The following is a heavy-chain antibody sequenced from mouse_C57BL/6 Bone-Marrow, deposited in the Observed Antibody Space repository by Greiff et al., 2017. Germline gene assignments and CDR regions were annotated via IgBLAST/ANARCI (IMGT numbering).Heavy chain of an antibody. Sequence: VQLKESGPELVKPGASVKMSCKASGYTFTDYNMHWVKQSHGKSLEWIGYINPNNGGTSYNQKLKGKATLTVNKASSTVYLELPRLTSEVSAVYYCARGRSRSPLDYWGQGTTLTVSA. CDR1: GYTFTDYN. CDR2: INPNNGGT. CDR3: ARGRSRSPLDY. D-gene: IGHD1-1*01. J-gene: IGHJ2*01. V-gene: IGHV1-22*01.